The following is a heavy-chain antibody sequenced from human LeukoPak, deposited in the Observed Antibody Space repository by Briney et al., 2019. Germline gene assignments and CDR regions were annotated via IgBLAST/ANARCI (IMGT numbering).Heavy chain of an antibody. Sequence: AGSLTHSCAPSGLTLNTFWMQWVRQAAATERVWVSGDGDDGTNTTYGEFVKGRFTISKDNAKNTLYLQMNSLRPEDTAVYYCVRHNAARAFDIWGQGTMLIVSS. V-gene: IGHV3-74*03. CDR3: VRHNAARAFDI. D-gene: IGHD1-1*01. J-gene: IGHJ3*02. CDR2: DGDDGTNT. CDR1: GLTLNTFW.